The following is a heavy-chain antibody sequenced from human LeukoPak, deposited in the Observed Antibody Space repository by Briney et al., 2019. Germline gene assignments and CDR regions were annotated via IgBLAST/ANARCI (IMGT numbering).Heavy chain of an antibody. V-gene: IGHV1-2*02. CDR1: GYTFTGYY. Sequence: ASVKVSCKASGYTFTGYYMHWVRQAPGQGLEWMGWINPNSGGTNYAQKFQGRVTMTRDTSISTAYMELSRLRSDDTAVYYCARVDTTIVYDTMTGVNWFDPWGQGTLVTVSS. J-gene: IGHJ5*02. CDR2: INPNSGGT. CDR3: ARVDTTIVYDTMTGVNWFDP. D-gene: IGHD3-9*01.